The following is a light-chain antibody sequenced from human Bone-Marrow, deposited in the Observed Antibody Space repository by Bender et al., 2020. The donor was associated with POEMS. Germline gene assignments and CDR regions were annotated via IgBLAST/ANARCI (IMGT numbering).Light chain of an antibody. V-gene: IGLV2-8*01. CDR3: ASYAGSNNYV. Sequence: QSALTQPPSASGSPGESVTISCTGTSGDIGTYNYVSWYQQHPGKAPKLIIYEVTNRPSGVSDRFSGSKSDNTASLSISEIRAEDEADYYCASYAGSNNYVFGTVTKVTVL. CDR2: EVT. J-gene: IGLJ1*01. CDR1: SGDIGTYNY.